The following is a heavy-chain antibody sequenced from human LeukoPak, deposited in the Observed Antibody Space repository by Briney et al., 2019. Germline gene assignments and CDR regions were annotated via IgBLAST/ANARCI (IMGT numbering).Heavy chain of an antibody. D-gene: IGHD3-9*01. CDR3: AKNYDILTGYYSHFDY. V-gene: IGHV3-30*18. Sequence: PGGSLRLSCAASGFTFSSYGIHWVRHAPGKGLEWVAVISYDGSNKYYIDSVKGRFTISRDNSKNTLYLQMNSPRTEDTAVYYCAKNYDILTGYYSHFDYWGQGTLVTVSS. J-gene: IGHJ4*02. CDR2: ISYDGSNK. CDR1: GFTFSSYG.